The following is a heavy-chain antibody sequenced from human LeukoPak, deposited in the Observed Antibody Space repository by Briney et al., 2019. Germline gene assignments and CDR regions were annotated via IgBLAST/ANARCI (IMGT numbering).Heavy chain of an antibody. Sequence: SETLSLTCAVSGGSISSNEWWSWVRQPPGKGLECIGEIYQSGSTNYNPSLKSLVTISVDKWKNQFSLKLTSVTAADTGVYYCARDLRYSTRWFYYGMDVWGQGTTVTVSS. CDR2: IYQSGST. V-gene: IGHV4-4*02. J-gene: IGHJ6*02. CDR3: ARDLRYSTRWFYYGMDV. CDR1: GGSISSNEW. D-gene: IGHD6-13*01.